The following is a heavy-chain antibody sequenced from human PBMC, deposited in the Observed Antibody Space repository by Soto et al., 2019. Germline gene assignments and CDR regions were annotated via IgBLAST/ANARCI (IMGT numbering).Heavy chain of an antibody. V-gene: IGHV4-38-2*01. D-gene: IGHD6-13*01. J-gene: IGHJ5*02. Sequence: SETLSLSCAVSGYSISSGYYWGWIRQPPGKVLEWIGSIYHSGSTYYNPSLKSRVTISVDTSKNQFSLKLSSVTAADTAVYYCARLITPFSSSWGCYNWFDPWGQGSLVTVSS. CDR3: ARLITPFSSSWGCYNWFDP. CDR2: IYHSGST. CDR1: GYSISSGYY.